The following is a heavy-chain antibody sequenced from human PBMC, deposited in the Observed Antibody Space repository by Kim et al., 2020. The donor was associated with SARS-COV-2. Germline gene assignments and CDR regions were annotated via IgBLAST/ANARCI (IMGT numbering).Heavy chain of an antibody. D-gene: IGHD1-26*01. J-gene: IGHJ3*02. CDR2: IIPIFGTA. CDR3: AREGVGAIDAFDI. Sequence: SVKVSCKASGGTFSSYAISWVRQAPGQGLEWMGGIIPIFGTANYAQKFQGRVTITADESTSTAYMELSSLRSEDTAVYYCAREGVGAIDAFDIWGQGTMVTVSS. V-gene: IGHV1-69*13. CDR1: GGTFSSYA.